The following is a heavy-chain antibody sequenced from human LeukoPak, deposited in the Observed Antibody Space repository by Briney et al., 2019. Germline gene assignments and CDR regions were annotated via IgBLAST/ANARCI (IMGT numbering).Heavy chain of an antibody. J-gene: IGHJ3*02. CDR3: ARETYGVVGAFDI. CDR1: GYSITSSSW. V-gene: IGHV4-28*03. Sequence: PSDTLSLTCAVSGYSITSSSWWGWIRPPPGKGLEWIGYIYHSGTTYYNPSLQSRVTMSVDTSKNQFSLKLSSVTAVDTAVYYCARETYGVVGAFDIWGQGTMVTVSS. D-gene: IGHD3-3*01. CDR2: IYHSGTT.